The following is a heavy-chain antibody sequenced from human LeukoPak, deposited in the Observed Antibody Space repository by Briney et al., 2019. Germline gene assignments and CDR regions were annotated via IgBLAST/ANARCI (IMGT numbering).Heavy chain of an antibody. CDR2: ISGRGGST. V-gene: IGHV3-23*01. Sequence: GGSLRLSCAASGFAFSNYAMSWVRQAPGKRLEWVSTISGRGGSTYYADSVKGRFTISRDDSKNTLYLQMNSLRAEDTAVYYCAKEDAGLLDLVEGMDVWGQGTTVTVSS. D-gene: IGHD3-3*01. CDR3: AKEDAGLLDLVEGMDV. CDR1: GFAFSNYA. J-gene: IGHJ6*02.